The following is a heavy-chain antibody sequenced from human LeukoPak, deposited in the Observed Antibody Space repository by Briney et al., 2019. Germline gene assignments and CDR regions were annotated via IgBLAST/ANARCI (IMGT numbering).Heavy chain of an antibody. D-gene: IGHD6-13*01. CDR2: INVNGGAM. CDR3: ARGPRILAAGSYFFDY. J-gene: IGHJ4*02. CDR1: GFSFKDYY. Sequence: PGGSLRLSCAASGFSFKDYYYSWIRQAPGKGLEWVSFINVNGGAMYYADFVKGRFTISRENAQNSVYLEMNSLRDEDTAVYYCARGPRILAAGSYFFDYWGQGSLVTASS. V-gene: IGHV3-11*01.